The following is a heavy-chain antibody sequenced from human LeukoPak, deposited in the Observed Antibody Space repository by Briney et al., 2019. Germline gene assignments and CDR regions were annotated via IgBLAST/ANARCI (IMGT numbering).Heavy chain of an antibody. CDR3: AREEGGYGYFPDYYYGMDV. CDR1: GGTFSSYA. Sequence: ASVKVSCKASGGTFSSYAISWVRQAPGQGLEWMGGIIPIFGTANYAQKFQGRVTITADESTSTAYMELSSLRSEDTAVYYCAREEGGYGYFPDYYYGMDVWGQGTTVTVSS. CDR2: IIPIFGTA. D-gene: IGHD5-12*01. V-gene: IGHV1-69*01. J-gene: IGHJ6*02.